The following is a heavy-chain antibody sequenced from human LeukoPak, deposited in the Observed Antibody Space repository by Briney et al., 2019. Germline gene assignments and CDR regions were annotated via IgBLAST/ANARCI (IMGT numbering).Heavy chain of an antibody. CDR3: ATAGRFLEWRRPDY. Sequence: ASVKVSCKVSGDTLTELSMHWVRQAPGKGLEWMGGFDPEDGETIYAQKFQGRVTMTEDTSTDTAYMELSSLRSEDTAVYYCATAGRFLEWRRPDYWGQGTLVTVSS. CDR2: FDPEDGET. J-gene: IGHJ4*02. V-gene: IGHV1-24*01. D-gene: IGHD3-3*01. CDR1: GDTLTELS.